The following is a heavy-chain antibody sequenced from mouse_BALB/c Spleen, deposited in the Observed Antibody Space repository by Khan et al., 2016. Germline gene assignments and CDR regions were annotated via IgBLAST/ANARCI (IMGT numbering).Heavy chain of an antibody. V-gene: IGHV14-3*02. CDR3: ASSTDY. CDR1: GFNIKDTY. Sequence: IQLQQSGAELVKPGASVKLSCTASGFNIKDTYMHWVKQRPEQGLEWIGRIDPANGNTKYDQKFQGKATITADTSSNTAYLQLSSLTSEDTAVYYCASSTDYWGQGTTLTVAS. CDR2: IDPANGNT. J-gene: IGHJ2*01.